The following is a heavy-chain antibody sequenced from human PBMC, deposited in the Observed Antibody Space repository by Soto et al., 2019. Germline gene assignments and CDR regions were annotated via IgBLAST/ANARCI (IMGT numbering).Heavy chain of an antibody. D-gene: IGHD6-13*01. Sequence: QVQLVQSGAEVKKPGASVKVSCKASGYTFTSYDINWVRQATGQGLEWMGWMNPNSGNTGYAQKFQGRVTMTRNTPXXXAXXGLSSLRSEDTAVYYCARRGYSSSWYYYYYYGMDAWGQGTTVTVSS. CDR3: ARRGYSSSWYYYYYYGMDA. CDR1: GYTFTSYD. J-gene: IGHJ6*02. V-gene: IGHV1-8*01. CDR2: MNPNSGNT.